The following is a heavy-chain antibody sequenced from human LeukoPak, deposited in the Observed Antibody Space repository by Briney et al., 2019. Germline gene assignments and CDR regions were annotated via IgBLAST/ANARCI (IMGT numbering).Heavy chain of an antibody. CDR3: TTALNLIVGATIY. Sequence: ASVKVSCKASGGTFSSYAISWVRQAPGQGLEWMGGIIPIFGTANYAQKFQGRVTITADESTSTAYMELNSLKTEDTAVYYCTTALNLIVGATIYWGQGTLVTVSS. CDR1: GGTFSSYA. J-gene: IGHJ4*02. V-gene: IGHV1-69*13. CDR2: IIPIFGTA. D-gene: IGHD1-26*01.